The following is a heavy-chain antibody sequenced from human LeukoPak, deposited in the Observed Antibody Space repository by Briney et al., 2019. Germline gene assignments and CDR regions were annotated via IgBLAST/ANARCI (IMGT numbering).Heavy chain of an antibody. CDR2: INHSGST. Sequence: SETLSLTCAVYGGSFSGYYWSWIRQPPGKGLEWIGEINHSGSTNYNPSLKSRVTISVDTSKNQFSLKLSSVTAADTAVYYCARGEYDYVWGSYRYPAFDNWGQGTLVTVSS. CDR3: ARGEYDYVWGSYRYPAFDN. J-gene: IGHJ4*02. V-gene: IGHV4-34*01. D-gene: IGHD3-16*02. CDR1: GGSFSGYY.